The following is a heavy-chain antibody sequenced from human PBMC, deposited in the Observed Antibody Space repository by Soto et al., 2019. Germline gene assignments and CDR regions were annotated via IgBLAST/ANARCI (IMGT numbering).Heavy chain of an antibody. D-gene: IGHD3-22*01. V-gene: IGHV3-23*01. CDR3: AKGGTYYYDSSGYPLDY. CDR1: GFTFSSYA. Sequence: GGSLRLSCAASGFTFSSYAMSWVRQAPGKGLEWVSAISGSGGSTYYADSVKGRFTISRDNSKNTLYLQMNSLRAEDTAVYYCAKGGTYYYDSSGYPLDYWGQGTLVTV. CDR2: ISGSGGST. J-gene: IGHJ4*02.